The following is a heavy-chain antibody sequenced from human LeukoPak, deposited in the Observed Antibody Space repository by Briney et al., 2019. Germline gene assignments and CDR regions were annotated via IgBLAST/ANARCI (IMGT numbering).Heavy chain of an antibody. CDR1: GYTFTSYG. CDR3: ARALGRCSSSWYLGDYFDY. Sequence: ASVKVSCKASGYTFTSYGISWVRQAPGQGLEWMGWISAYNGNTNYAQKLQGRVTMTTDTSTSTAYMELRSLRSDDTAVYYCARALGRCSSSWYLGDYFDYWGQGTLVTVSS. V-gene: IGHV1-18*01. J-gene: IGHJ4*02. CDR2: ISAYNGNT. D-gene: IGHD6-13*01.